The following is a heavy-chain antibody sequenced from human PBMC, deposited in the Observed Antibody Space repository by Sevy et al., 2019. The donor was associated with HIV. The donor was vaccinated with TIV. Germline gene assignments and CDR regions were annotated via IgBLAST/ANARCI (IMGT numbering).Heavy chain of an antibody. Sequence: SETLSLTCTVSGGSISSYYWSWIRQPPGMGLEWIGYIYYSGSTNYNPSLKSRVTISVDTSKNQFSLKLSSVTAADTAVYYCARVKGLELRLNWFDPWGQGTLVTVSS. CDR1: GGSISSYY. CDR3: ARVKGLELRLNWFDP. V-gene: IGHV4-59*01. J-gene: IGHJ5*02. CDR2: IYYSGST. D-gene: IGHD1-7*01.